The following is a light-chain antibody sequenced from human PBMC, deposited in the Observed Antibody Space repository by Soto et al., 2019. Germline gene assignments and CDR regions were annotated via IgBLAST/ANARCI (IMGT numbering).Light chain of an antibody. Sequence: QAVVTQEPSLIVSPGGTVTLTCDSSTGPVTTEHYPYWFQQKPGQAPRTLIFDTSNKHSWTPARFSGSLLGGKAALTLSGAQPEDEAEYYCLLCYSGVGAFGGGTKLTVL. J-gene: IGLJ2*01. CDR3: LLCYSGVGA. V-gene: IGLV7-46*01. CDR2: DTS. CDR1: TGPVTTEHY.